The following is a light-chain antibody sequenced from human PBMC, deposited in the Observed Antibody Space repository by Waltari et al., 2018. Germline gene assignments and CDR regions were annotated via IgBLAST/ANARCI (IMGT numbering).Light chain of an antibody. CDR2: DDR. J-gene: IGLJ3*02. CDR3: QVWDSSSDHWV. V-gene: IGLV3-21*02. Sequence: SYVLTQPPSLSVAPGQTPTITCGGHNNGSKSVHWYPQKPGKAPVLVVYDDRSRPSGVPERYPGSKSGNTATLSISGVEAGDEADYFCQVWDSSSDHWVFGGGTKLTAL. CDR1: NNGSKS.